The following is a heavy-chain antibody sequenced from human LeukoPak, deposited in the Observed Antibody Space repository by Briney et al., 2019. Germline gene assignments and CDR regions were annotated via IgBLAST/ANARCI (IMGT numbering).Heavy chain of an antibody. J-gene: IGHJ4*02. Sequence: SETLSLTCTVSGGSISSGSYYWGWIRQPPGKGLEWIGSIYYSGSTYYNPSLKSRVTVSVDTSKNQFSLKLNSVTAADTAVYYCARACDCEGDCKSGFFDHWGQGTLVTVSS. D-gene: IGHD2-21*02. CDR1: GGSISSGSYY. V-gene: IGHV4-39*07. CDR2: IYYSGST. CDR3: ARACDCEGDCKSGFFDH.